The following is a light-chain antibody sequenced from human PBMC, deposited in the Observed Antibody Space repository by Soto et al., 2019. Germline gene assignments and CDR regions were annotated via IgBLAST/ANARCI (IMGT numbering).Light chain of an antibody. J-gene: IGLJ1*01. Sequence: QSVLTQPPSASGSPGQSVTISCTGTSSDVGGYNYVSWYQQHPGKAPKLIIYEVSKRPSGVPDRFSGSKSGSKASLTVSGLQAEDEADYYCSSYAGSNIHYVFGTGTKVTVL. CDR2: EVS. V-gene: IGLV2-8*01. CDR3: SSYAGSNIHYV. CDR1: SSDVGGYNY.